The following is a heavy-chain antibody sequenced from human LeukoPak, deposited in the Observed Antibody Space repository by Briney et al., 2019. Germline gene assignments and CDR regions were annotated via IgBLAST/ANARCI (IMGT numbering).Heavy chain of an antibody. CDR1: GGTFSSYA. D-gene: IGHD3-22*01. CDR3: ARENSSGPPRYYLDY. CDR2: IIPIFGTA. V-gene: IGHV1-69*13. J-gene: IGHJ4*02. Sequence: SVKVSCKASGGTFSSYAISWVRQAPGQGLEWMGGIIPIFGTANYAQKFQGRVTITADESTSTAYMELSSLRSEDTAVYYCARENSSGPPRYYLDYWGQGTLVTLSS.